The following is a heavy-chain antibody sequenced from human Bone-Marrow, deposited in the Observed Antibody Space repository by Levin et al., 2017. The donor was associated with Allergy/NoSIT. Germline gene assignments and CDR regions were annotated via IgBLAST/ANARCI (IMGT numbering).Heavy chain of an antibody. CDR3: VREAAASVFDL. J-gene: IGHJ3*01. V-gene: IGHV3-72*01. CDR2: SRNKANNYIT. Sequence: GESLKISCTASEFTFSHHYMDWVRQAPGKGLEWVGRSRNKANNYITEYAASVMGRFTISRADSKNSAYLEMNSLKSDDTAVYFCVREAAASVFDLWGQGTMVTVSP. D-gene: IGHD5/OR15-5a*01. CDR1: EFTFSHHY.